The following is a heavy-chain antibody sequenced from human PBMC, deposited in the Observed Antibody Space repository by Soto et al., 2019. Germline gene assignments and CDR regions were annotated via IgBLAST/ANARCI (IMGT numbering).Heavy chain of an antibody. D-gene: IGHD2-2*01. V-gene: IGHV3-15*01. CDR2: IKSKTDGGTT. Sequence: GGSLRLSCAASGFTFSNAWMSWVRQAPGKGLEWVGRIKSKTDGGTTDYAAPVKGRFTISRDDSKNTLYLQMNSLKTEDTAVYYCTTDIVVVPAAMLGLGSWFDPWGQGTLVTVSS. J-gene: IGHJ5*02. CDR1: GFTFSNAW. CDR3: TTDIVVVPAAMLGLGSWFDP.